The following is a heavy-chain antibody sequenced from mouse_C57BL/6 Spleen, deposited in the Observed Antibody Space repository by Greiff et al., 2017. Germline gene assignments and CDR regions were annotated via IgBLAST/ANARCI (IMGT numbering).Heavy chain of an antibody. J-gene: IGHJ4*01. CDR2: IDPSDSET. D-gene: IGHD1-1*01. CDR3: ARSGSSRYYAMDY. V-gene: IGHV1-52*01. Sequence: QVQLQQPGAELVRPGSSVKLSCKASGYTFTSYWMHWVKQRPIQGLEWIGNIDPSDSETHYNQKFKVKATLTVDKSSSTAYMQLSSLTSEDSAVYYCARSGSSRYYAMDYWGQGTSVTVSS. CDR1: GYTFTSYW.